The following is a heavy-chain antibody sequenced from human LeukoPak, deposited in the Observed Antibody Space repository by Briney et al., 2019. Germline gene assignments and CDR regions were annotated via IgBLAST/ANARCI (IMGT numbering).Heavy chain of an antibody. CDR2: INTDGSST. V-gene: IGHV3-74*01. D-gene: IGHD3-10*01. CDR3: AGSRSFVY. Sequence: PGGSLRLSCAASGFTFSNYWMHWVRQAPGKGLVWVSRINTDGSSTTYADSVKGRFTISRDNAKSTLSLQMSSLRAEDTAVYYCAGSRSFVYWGQGTLVTVSS. CDR1: GFTFSNYW. J-gene: IGHJ4*02.